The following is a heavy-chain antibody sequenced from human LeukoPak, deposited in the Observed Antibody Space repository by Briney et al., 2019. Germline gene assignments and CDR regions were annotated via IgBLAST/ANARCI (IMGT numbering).Heavy chain of an antibody. CDR2: IHYSGST. CDR1: GGSIGSYY. Sequence: PSETLSLTCTVSGGSIGSYYWSWVRQPPGKGLEWIGYIHYSGSTNYNPSLKSRVTISVDTSKNQFSLKLSSVTAADTAVYYCARGFSGKQWPTRRSSDGMDVWGQGTTVTVSS. J-gene: IGHJ6*02. D-gene: IGHD6-19*01. V-gene: IGHV4-59*08. CDR3: ARGFSGKQWPTRRSSDGMDV.